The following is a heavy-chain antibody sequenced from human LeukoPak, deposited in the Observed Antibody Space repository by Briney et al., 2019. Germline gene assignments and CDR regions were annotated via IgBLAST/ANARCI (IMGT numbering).Heavy chain of an antibody. V-gene: IGHV3-48*01. J-gene: IGHJ4*02. CDR3: AKDRVQYYDFWSGYYLFDY. D-gene: IGHD3-3*01. Sequence: PGGSLRLSCAASGFTFSDYSMNWVRQAPGKGLEWVSYISSSSSIIYYADSVEGRFTISRDNAKNSLYLQMNSLRAEDTAVYYCAKDRVQYYDFWSGYYLFDYWGQGTLVTVSS. CDR2: ISSSSSII. CDR1: GFTFSDYS.